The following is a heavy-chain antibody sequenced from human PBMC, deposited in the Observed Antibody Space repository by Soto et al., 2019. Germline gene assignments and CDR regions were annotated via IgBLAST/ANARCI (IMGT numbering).Heavy chain of an antibody. Sequence: QVQVVQSGAEVKKPGASVKVSCKASGYTFTSYAMHWVRQAPGQRLEWMGWINAGNGNTKYSQKVQGRATITRDTYASTPYLESGSLRSADTSVYWSARDTAPSDVWGQGTTVTVSS. CDR2: INAGNGNT. V-gene: IGHV1-3*01. D-gene: IGHD4-17*01. CDR1: GYTFTSYA. CDR3: ARDTAPSDV. J-gene: IGHJ6*02.